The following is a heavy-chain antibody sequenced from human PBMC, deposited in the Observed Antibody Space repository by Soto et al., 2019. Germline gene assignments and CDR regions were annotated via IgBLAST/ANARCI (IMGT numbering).Heavy chain of an antibody. CDR1: GGSISSSSYY. V-gene: IGHV4-39*01. J-gene: IGHJ5*02. Sequence: QLQLQESGPGLVKPSETLSLTCTVSGGSISSSSYYWGWIRQPPGKGLEWIGSIYYSGSTYYNPSLKSRVTISVDTSKNQFSLKLSSVTAADTAVYYCARHKGVAMAAAGTRWFDPWGQGTLVTVSS. D-gene: IGHD6-13*01. CDR3: ARHKGVAMAAAGTRWFDP. CDR2: IYYSGST.